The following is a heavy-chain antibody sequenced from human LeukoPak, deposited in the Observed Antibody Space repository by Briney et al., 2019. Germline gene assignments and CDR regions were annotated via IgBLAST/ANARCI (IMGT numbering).Heavy chain of an antibody. D-gene: IGHD4-11*01. J-gene: IGHJ5*02. CDR2: IIPIFGTA. V-gene: IGHV1-69*05. CDR3: ARALEDSNYVRWFDP. Sequence: ASVKVSCKASGGTFSSYAISWVRQAPGQGLEWMGGIIPIFGTANYAQKFQGRVTITTDESTSTAYMELSSLRSEDTAVYYCARALEDSNYVRWFDPWGQGTLVTVSS. CDR1: GGTFSSYA.